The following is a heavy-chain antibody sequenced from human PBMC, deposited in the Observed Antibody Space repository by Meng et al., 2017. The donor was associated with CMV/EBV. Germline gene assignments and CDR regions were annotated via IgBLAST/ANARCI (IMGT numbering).Heavy chain of an antibody. V-gene: IGHV3-30-3*01. Sequence: SLNISCAASGFTFRSYAMHWVRQAPGTGLEWGAVISYDGSNKYYADSVKGRFNISRDNSKHTLYLQMNSLRAEDTAVYYCARDIFKVVTPRTQRNYYHYGMDVWGQGTTVTVSS. CDR3: ARDIFKVVTPRTQRNYYHYGMDV. CDR2: ISYDGSNK. D-gene: IGHD4-23*01. J-gene: IGHJ6*02. CDR1: GFTFRSYA.